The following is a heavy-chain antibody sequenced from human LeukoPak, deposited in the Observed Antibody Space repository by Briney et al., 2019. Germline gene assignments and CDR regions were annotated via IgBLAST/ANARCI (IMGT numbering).Heavy chain of an antibody. CDR3: ARQLYCSGGSCYSYSWFDP. D-gene: IGHD2-15*01. CDR1: GGSISSSSDY. Sequence: SETLSLTCTVSGGSISSSSDYRGWIRQPPGKGLEWIGSIYYSGSTYYNPSLKSRVTISVDTSKNQFSLKLSSVTAADTAVYYCARQLYCSGGSCYSYSWFDPWGQGTLVTVSS. CDR2: IYYSGST. V-gene: IGHV4-39*01. J-gene: IGHJ5*02.